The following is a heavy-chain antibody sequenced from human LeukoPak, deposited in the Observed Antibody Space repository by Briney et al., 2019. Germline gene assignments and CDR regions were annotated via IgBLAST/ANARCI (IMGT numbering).Heavy chain of an antibody. V-gene: IGHV1-18*01. D-gene: IGHD3-22*01. CDR3: AREFDYYDDSGYSEDL. CDR2: VSTYNDNT. J-gene: IGHJ5*02. CDR1: GYTFTKYG. Sequence: GASVKVSCKVSGYTFTKYGIIWVRQAPGQGLEWMGWVSTYNDNTNYAQNLQGRVTMTKDTSTSTAYIELRSLRSDDTAVYYCAREFDYYDDSGYSEDLWGQGTLVTLSS.